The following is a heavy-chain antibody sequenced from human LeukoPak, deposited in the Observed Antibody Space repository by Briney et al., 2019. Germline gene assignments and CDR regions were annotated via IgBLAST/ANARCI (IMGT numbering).Heavy chain of an antibody. CDR1: GVSISTSNYY. CDR3: ARGLQHIDY. CDR2: IFYSGST. D-gene: IGHD5-24*01. V-gene: IGHV4-39*07. J-gene: IGHJ4*02. Sequence: SETLSLTCTVSGVSISTSNYYWGWIRQPPGKGLEWIGNIFYSGSTYYGPSLKSRLTISLDTSRNQFSLKLSSVTAADTAVYYCARGLQHIDYWGQGTLVTVSS.